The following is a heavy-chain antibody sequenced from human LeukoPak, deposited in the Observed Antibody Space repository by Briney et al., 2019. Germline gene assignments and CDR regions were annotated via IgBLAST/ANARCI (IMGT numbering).Heavy chain of an antibody. CDR3: ARDRWELPYYFDY. Sequence: GASVEVSCKTSGYIFTDYYIHWVRQAPGQGLEWMGILNSSGGSTTYAQKFQGRITMTRDASTSTVYMELRSLRSEDTAVYYCARDRWELPYYFDYWGQGTLVTVSS. J-gene: IGHJ4*02. CDR2: LNSSGGST. V-gene: IGHV1-46*01. D-gene: IGHD1-26*01. CDR1: GYIFTDYY.